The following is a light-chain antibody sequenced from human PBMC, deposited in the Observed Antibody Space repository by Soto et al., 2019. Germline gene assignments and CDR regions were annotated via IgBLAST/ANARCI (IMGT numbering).Light chain of an antibody. J-gene: IGLJ3*02. CDR2: DNN. Sequence: QSVLTQPPSVSAAPGQTVTISCSGSSTNIGNNYVSWYRQFPGTAPKLLIYDNNKRPSGIPDRFSGSKSGTSATLGITGLQTGDEADYYCGTWDSSLRVEVFAGGTKLTVL. CDR3: GTWDSSLRVEV. CDR1: STNIGNNY. V-gene: IGLV1-51*01.